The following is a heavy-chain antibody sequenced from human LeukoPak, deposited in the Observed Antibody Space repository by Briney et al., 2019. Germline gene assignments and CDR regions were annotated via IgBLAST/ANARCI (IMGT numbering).Heavy chain of an antibody. V-gene: IGHV4-39*01. CDR3: ARHKDAAMVTTFDF. CDR1: GGSISSSSYY. CDR2: IYYSGST. Sequence: PSETLFLTCTVSGGSISSSSYYWGWIRQPPGKGLEWIGSIYYSGSTYYNPSLKSRVTISVDTSKNQFSLKLSSVTAADTAVYSCARHKDAAMVTTFDFWGQGTLVTVSS. J-gene: IGHJ4*02. D-gene: IGHD5-18*01.